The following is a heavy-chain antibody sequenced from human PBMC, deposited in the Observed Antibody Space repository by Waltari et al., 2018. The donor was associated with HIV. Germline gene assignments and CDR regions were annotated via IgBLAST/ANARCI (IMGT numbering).Heavy chain of an antibody. CDR2: ISDDSSVI. V-gene: IGHV3-21*06. J-gene: IGHJ3*01. CDR1: GFTFKTYS. CDR3: GAFLCAEDCRDGFDV. D-gene: IGHD2-21*02. Sequence: ESGGGRAKPGGTLKLSCSGSGFTFKTYSVSWIRQTPGRGLEWISSISDDSSVIYYADSVKGRFTVSRDNVRNSVFLQINDVRAEDTATYFCGAFLCAEDCRDGFDVWGQGTMVTVS.